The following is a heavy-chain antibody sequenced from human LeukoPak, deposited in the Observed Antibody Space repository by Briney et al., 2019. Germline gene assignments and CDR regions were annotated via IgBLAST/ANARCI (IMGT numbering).Heavy chain of an antibody. J-gene: IGHJ4*02. CDR3: AKHYYGSSVRGYYFDN. D-gene: IGHD3-22*01. CDR1: GASITSVSDY. V-gene: IGHV4-39*01. CDR2: VRYSGTT. Sequence: SETLSLTCTVSGASITSVSDYWGWFRQPPGKGLEWIGSVRYSGTTYHSPSLRSRLTMSIDTSKNQFSLKLSSVTAADTAVYHCAKHYYGSSVRGYYFDNWGQGTLVAVSS.